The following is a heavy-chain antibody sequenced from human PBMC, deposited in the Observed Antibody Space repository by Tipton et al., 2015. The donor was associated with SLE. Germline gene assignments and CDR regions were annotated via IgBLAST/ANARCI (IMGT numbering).Heavy chain of an antibody. CDR3: ARVRGTYYDFWSGYYSDAFDI. CDR2: IYTSGST. CDR1: GGSISSGSYY. Sequence: LRLSCTVSGGSISSGSYYWSWIRQPAGKGLEWIGYIYTSGSTNYNPSLKSRVTISVDTSKNQFSLKLSSVTAADTAVYYCARVRGTYYDFWSGYYSDAFDIWGQGTMVTVSS. J-gene: IGHJ3*02. V-gene: IGHV4-61*09. D-gene: IGHD3-3*01.